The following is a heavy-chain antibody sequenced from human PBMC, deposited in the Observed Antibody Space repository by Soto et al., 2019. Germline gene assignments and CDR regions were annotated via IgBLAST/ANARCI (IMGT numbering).Heavy chain of an antibody. CDR2: ISSSGSFM. J-gene: IGHJ4*02. CDR3: ARDPPTGTTLDWADS. V-gene: IGHV3-21*01. CDR1: GFSFSSDS. Sequence: GGSRLSCAASGFSFSSDSMGWVRQAPGKGLEWVSSISSSGSFMNYADSVKGRFTISRDNAKNSLYLQMSGLKDEDTAVYYCARDPPTGTTLDWADSWGQGTLVTVSS. D-gene: IGHD1-7*01.